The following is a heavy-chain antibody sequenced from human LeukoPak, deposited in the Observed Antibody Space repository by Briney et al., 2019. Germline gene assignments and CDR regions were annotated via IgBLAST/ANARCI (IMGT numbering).Heavy chain of an antibody. V-gene: IGHV3-23*01. J-gene: IGHJ4*02. Sequence: GGSLRLSCAASGFTFSSYAMNWVRQAPGKGLEWVSGISGSGGSTYYADSVKGRFTISRDNSKSTLYLQMNSLRAEDTAVYYCASNDRSVVVAGDYWGQGTLVTVSS. CDR1: GFTFSSYA. CDR2: ISGSGGST. D-gene: IGHD6-19*01. CDR3: ASNDRSVVVAGDY.